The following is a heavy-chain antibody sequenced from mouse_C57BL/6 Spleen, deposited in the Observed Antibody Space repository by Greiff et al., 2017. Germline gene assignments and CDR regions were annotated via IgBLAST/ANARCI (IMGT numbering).Heavy chain of an antibody. Sequence: QVQLKQPGAELVKPGASVKMSCKASGYTFTSYWITWVKQRPGQGLEWIGDIYPGSGSTNYNETFKSKATLTVDTSSSTAYMQLSSLTSEDSAVYYCARTRIYDGYYHYAMDYWGQGTSVTVSS. D-gene: IGHD2-3*01. V-gene: IGHV1-55*01. CDR1: GYTFTSYW. CDR2: IYPGSGST. CDR3: ARTRIYDGYYHYAMDY. J-gene: IGHJ4*01.